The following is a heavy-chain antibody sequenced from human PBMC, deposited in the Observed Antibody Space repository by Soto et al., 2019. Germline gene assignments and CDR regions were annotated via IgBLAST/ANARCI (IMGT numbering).Heavy chain of an antibody. D-gene: IGHD2-2*01. CDR2: IGTDGNT. J-gene: IGHJ4*01. V-gene: IGHV3-23*01. CDR1: GFTFNSYA. CDR3: VRKYPGTRPFDY. Sequence: QPGGSRRPSWAPSGFTFNSYAMNCVRQAPGKGLAWVSAIGTDGNTYYANSVKGRFTISRDNSRTTLYLQMNSLRVEDTALYYCVRKYPGTRPFDYWGQGTLVTVSS.